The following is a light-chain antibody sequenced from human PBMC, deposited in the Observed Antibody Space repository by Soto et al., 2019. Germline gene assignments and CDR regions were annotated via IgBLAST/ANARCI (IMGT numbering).Light chain of an antibody. CDR1: QSVRSTY. Sequence: EIVLTQSPGTLSLSPGEGATLACRASQSVRSTYLAWYQQKPGQAPRLLIYGASSRATGIPDRFSDSGSGTDFTLTISRLEPEDFAVYYCQQYGNSPQTFGQGTKVDIK. J-gene: IGKJ1*01. CDR2: GAS. CDR3: QQYGNSPQT. V-gene: IGKV3-20*01.